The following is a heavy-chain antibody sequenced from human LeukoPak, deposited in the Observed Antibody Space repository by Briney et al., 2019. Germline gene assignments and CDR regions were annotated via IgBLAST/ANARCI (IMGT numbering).Heavy chain of an antibody. CDR3: AREMVRGVIITENWFDP. V-gene: IGHV1-2*02. Sequence: ASVKVFCKASGYTFTGYYMHWVRQAPGQGLEWMGWINPNSGGTNYAQKFQGRVTMTRDTSISTAYMELSRLRSDDTAVYYCAREMVRGVIITENWFDPWGQGTLVTVSS. D-gene: IGHD3-10*01. CDR2: INPNSGGT. CDR1: GYTFTGYY. J-gene: IGHJ5*02.